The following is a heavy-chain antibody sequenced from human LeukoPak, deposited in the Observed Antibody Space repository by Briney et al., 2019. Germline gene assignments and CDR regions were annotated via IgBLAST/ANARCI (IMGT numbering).Heavy chain of an antibody. CDR1: GFTVSSNY. Sequence: PGGSLRLSCAASGFTVSSNYMSWVRQAPGKGLVWVSRINTDGSSTSYADSVKGRFTISRDNAKNTLYLQMNSLRAEDTAVYYCASSWDFDYWGQGTLVTVSS. CDR2: INTDGSST. V-gene: IGHV3-74*01. J-gene: IGHJ4*02. CDR3: ASSWDFDY. D-gene: IGHD1-26*01.